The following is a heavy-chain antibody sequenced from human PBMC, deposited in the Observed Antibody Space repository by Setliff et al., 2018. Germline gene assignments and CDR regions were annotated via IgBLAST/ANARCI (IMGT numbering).Heavy chain of an antibody. D-gene: IGHD5-12*01. CDR1: GGSFSGYY. V-gene: IGHV4-59*01. J-gene: IGHJ4*02. CDR2: VYYSGIA. CDR3: ARGGTFRYFDY. Sequence: PSETLSLTCAVYGGSFSGYYWSWIRQPPGKGLEWIGYVYYSGIANYSPSLKSRLTISVDTSKNQFSLKLRSVTAADTAVYYCARGGTFRYFDYWGQGTPVTVSS.